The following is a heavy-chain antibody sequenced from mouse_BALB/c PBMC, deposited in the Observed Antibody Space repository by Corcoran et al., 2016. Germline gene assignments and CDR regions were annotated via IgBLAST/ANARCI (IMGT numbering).Heavy chain of an antibody. CDR2: IDPANGNT. J-gene: IGHJ3*01. CDR1: GFNIKDTY. V-gene: IGHV14-3*02. Sequence: EVQLQQCGAELVKPGASVKLSCTASGFNIKDTYMHWVKQRPEQGLEWIGRIDPANGNTKYDPKFQGKATITADTSSNTAYLQSSSLTSEDTAVYYCARRLSRGFAYLGQGTLVTVSA. CDR3: ARRLSRGFAY. D-gene: IGHD1-1*02.